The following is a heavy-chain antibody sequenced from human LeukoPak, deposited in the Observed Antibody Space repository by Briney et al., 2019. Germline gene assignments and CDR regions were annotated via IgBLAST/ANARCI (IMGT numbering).Heavy chain of an antibody. J-gene: IGHJ6*02. CDR1: GFTFSSYA. Sequence: PGRSLRLSCAASGFTFSSYAMHWVRQAPGKGLEWVAVISYDGSNKYYADSVKGRFTISRDNAKNSLYLQMNSLRAEDTAVYYCAREYSSYGMDVWGQGTTVTVSS. CDR3: AREYSSYGMDV. V-gene: IGHV3-30-3*01. D-gene: IGHD6-13*01. CDR2: ISYDGSNK.